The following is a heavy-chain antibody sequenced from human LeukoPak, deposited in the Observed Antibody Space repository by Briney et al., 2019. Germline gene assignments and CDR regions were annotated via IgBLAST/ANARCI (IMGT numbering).Heavy chain of an antibody. CDR1: GFTFSSYA. J-gene: IGHJ4*02. CDR2: ISYDGSNK. D-gene: IGHD6-19*01. Sequence: GGSLRLSCAASGFTFSSYAMHWVRQAPGKGLEWVAVISYDGSNKYYADSVKGRFTISRDNAKNSLYLQMNSLRAEDTAVYYCASSTKGIAVAGYDYWGQGTLVTVSS. CDR3: ASSTKGIAVAGYDY. V-gene: IGHV3-30-3*01.